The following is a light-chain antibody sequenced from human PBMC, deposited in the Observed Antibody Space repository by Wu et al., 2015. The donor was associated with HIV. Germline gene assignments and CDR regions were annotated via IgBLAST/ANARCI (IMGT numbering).Light chain of an antibody. V-gene: IGKV3-20*01. Sequence: EVVLTQSPVTLSLSPGERATLSCRASHIITSSYLAWYQQKPGQAPRLLTYGASYRAPGIPDRVSGSGSGTDFTLTISRLEPEDFAVYYCQQYGSSPPYSFGQGTQGLEIK. CDR1: HIITSSY. CDR3: QQYGSSPPYS. CDR2: GAS. J-gene: IGKJ2*03.